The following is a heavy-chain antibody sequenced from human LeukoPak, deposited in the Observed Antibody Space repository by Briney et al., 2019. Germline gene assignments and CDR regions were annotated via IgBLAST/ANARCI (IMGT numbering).Heavy chain of an antibody. CDR2: IGGSGGSP. Sequence: PGGSLRLSCAASGFTFSTCVMTWVRQAPGKGLEWVSSIGGSGGSPYHGNSVKGRFSISRDNSKNTLYLQMNSLRDEDTAVYYCAKGGIGSSSGLDYWGQGTLVTVSS. CDR1: GFTFSTCV. CDR3: AKGGIGSSSGLDY. D-gene: IGHD5-18*01. J-gene: IGHJ4*02. V-gene: IGHV3-23*01.